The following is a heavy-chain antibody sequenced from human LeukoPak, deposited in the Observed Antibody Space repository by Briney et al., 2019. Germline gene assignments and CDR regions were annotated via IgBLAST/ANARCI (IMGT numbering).Heavy chain of an antibody. Sequence: GESLKISCKASGYTFTHQWIGWVRQMSGSGLEWMGIIYPRDSDTIYSPSFQGHVTISADTSINTAYLGWRSLEASDTAFYYCARHSDVIGAIWGQGPLVPVSS. CDR2: IYPRDSDT. CDR3: ARHSDVIGAI. CDR1: GYTFTHQW. V-gene: IGHV5-51*01. J-gene: IGHJ4*02. D-gene: IGHD3-10*01.